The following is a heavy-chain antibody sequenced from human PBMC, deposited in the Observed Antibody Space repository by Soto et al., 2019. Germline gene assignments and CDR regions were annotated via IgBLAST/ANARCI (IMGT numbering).Heavy chain of an antibody. V-gene: IGHV3-23*01. D-gene: IGHD5-18*01. CDR1: GFTFSTHA. Sequence: AGGSLRLSCVASGFTFSTHAMSWVRQAPGKGLEWVATVAYSGVSTYYADFVKGRFTVSKDNSKNTLSLQMSSLRDEDTAVYCCAKDRDTYGPIYYFDSWGQGTLVTVSS. J-gene: IGHJ4*02. CDR2: VAYSGVST. CDR3: AKDRDTYGPIYYFDS.